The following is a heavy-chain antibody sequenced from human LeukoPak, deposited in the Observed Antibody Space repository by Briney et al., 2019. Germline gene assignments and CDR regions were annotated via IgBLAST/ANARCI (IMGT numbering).Heavy chain of an antibody. CDR2: ISGSGAST. CDR3: AKDVGKWESLHFFDY. Sequence: GGSLRLSWLTSGFTFSTNAMSWVRQAPGKGLEWISGISGSGASTYYADSVTGRFTISRDNSRNTLYLQMNSLRGDDTAVYYCAKDVGKWESLHFFDYWGQGTLVTVSS. D-gene: IGHD1-26*01. CDR1: GFTFSTNA. J-gene: IGHJ4*02. V-gene: IGHV3-23*01.